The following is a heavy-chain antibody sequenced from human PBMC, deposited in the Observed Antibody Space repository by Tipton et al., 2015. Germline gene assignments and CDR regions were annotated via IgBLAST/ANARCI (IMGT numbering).Heavy chain of an antibody. J-gene: IGHJ4*02. Sequence: TLSLTCAVYGGSFSAYYWSWIRQPPGKGLEWIGEINHSGSTNYNPSLKNRVTISVDTSKNQFSLKMNSVTAADTAVYYCARKIYYCSGGSCYSSPFDYWGQGTLVTVSS. CDR2: INHSGST. D-gene: IGHD2-15*01. CDR1: GGSFSAYY. CDR3: ARKIYYCSGGSCYSSPFDY. V-gene: IGHV4-34*01.